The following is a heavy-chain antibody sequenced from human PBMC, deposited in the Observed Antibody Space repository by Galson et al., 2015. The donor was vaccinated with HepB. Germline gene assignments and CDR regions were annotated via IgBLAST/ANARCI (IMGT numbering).Heavy chain of an antibody. J-gene: IGHJ4*02. D-gene: IGHD2-2*01. V-gene: IGHV3-7*03. Sequence: SLRLSCAASGFSFSNYWMSWVRQAPGKGLEWVANIKQDGSEQYYVDSVKGRFTISRDNAKNSLYLQMNSLRAEDTAVYCCARDRCSSTSCFFDYWGQGALVTVSS. CDR2: IKQDGSEQ. CDR3: ARDRCSSTSCFFDY. CDR1: GFSFSNYW.